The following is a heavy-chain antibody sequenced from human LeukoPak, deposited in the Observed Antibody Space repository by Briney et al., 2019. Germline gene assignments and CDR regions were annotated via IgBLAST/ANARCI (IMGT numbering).Heavy chain of an antibody. J-gene: IGHJ4*02. D-gene: IGHD6-6*01. CDR1: GFTVRSNY. Sequence: HPGGSLSLSCAASGFTVRSNYMNWVRQAPGKGLEWVSVIYSGGSTYYADSVKGRFTISRDNSKNTLYVQMNSLRAEDTAVYYCSRGLYSSSFGGQGTLVTVSS. CDR2: IYSGGST. CDR3: SRGLYSSSF. V-gene: IGHV3-66*01.